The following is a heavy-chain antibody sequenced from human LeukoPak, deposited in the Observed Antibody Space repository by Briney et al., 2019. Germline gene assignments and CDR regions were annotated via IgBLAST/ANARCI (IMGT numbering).Heavy chain of an antibody. CDR3: ARENGGITIFGVVIQSYFDY. J-gene: IGHJ4*02. V-gene: IGHV1-3*03. CDR1: GYTFTSYA. D-gene: IGHD3-3*01. Sequence: ASVKVSCKASGYTFTSYAMHWVRQAPGQRLEWMGWINAGSGNTKYSQEFQGRVTITRDTSASTAYMELSSLRSEDMAVYYCARENGGITIFGVVIQSYFDYWGQGTLVTVSS. CDR2: INAGSGNT.